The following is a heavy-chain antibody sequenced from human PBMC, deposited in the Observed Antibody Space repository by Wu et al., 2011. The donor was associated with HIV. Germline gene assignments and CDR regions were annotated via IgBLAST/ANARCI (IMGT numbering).Heavy chain of an antibody. J-gene: IGHJ2*01. CDR3: VRPGYYWYFDV. CDR2: IDPKSGAT. D-gene: IGHD3-9*01. CDR1: GYTFTDYY. V-gene: IGHV1-2*02. Sequence: QVQLVQSGAEVKKPGASVKVSCKASGYTFTDYYMHWVRQAPGQGLEWMGWIDPKSGATNYAQKFQVRVTMTRDTSISTVYMELHRLRSDDTAVYYCVRPGYYWYFDVWGRGSLVTVSS.